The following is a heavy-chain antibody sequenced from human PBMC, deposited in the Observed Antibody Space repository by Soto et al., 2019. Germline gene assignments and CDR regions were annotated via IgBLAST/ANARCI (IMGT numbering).Heavy chain of an antibody. CDR3: ARVVGGYYYGMDV. J-gene: IGHJ6*02. CDR2: IYHSGST. D-gene: IGHD2-2*01. V-gene: IGHV4-39*07. CDR1: GGSISSGGYY. Sequence: SETLSLTCTVSGGSISSGGYYWSWVRQPPGKGLEWIGEIYHSGSTNYNPSLKSRVTISVDKSKNQFSLKLSSVTAADTAVYYCARVVGGYYYGMDVWGQGTTVTVSS.